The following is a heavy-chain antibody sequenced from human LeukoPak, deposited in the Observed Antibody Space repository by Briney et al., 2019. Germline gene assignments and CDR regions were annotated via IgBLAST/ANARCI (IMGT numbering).Heavy chain of an antibody. CDR3: ARYYYSTSLRGRGTFDI. CDR1: GFTFSTYS. D-gene: IGHD6-6*01. V-gene: IGHV3-21*01. Sequence: GGSLRLSCAASGFTFSTYSMNRVRQAPGKGLEWVSSISSSSNYIYYADSVKGRFTISRDNAKNSLYLQMNSLRAEDTAVYYCARYYYSTSLRGRGTFDIWGQGTMVTVSS. CDR2: ISSSSNYI. J-gene: IGHJ3*02.